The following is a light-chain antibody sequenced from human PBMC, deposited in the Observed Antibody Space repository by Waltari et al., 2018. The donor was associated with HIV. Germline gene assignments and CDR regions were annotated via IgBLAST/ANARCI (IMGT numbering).Light chain of an antibody. CDR2: GTS. CDR3: QQYCSSAPLT. J-gene: IGKJ4*01. V-gene: IGKV3-20*01. CDR1: QSVSSSH. Sequence: EIVLTQSPGALSLSPGERATLSCRASQSVSSSHLAWYQQRPGQAPRLLIYGTSSRATGIPDRFSGSGSGTDFTLTISRLEPEDFAVYYCQQYCSSAPLTFGGGTKVEIK.